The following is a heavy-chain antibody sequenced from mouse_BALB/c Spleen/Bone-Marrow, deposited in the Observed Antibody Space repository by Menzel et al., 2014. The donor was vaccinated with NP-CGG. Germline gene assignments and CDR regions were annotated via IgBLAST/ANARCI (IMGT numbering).Heavy chain of an antibody. D-gene: IGHD4-1*01. J-gene: IGHJ2*01. CDR3: ARWGGTPYFDY. V-gene: IGHV1-14*01. CDR1: GYTFTSYL. Sequence: VQLKESGPELVKPGASAKMSCKASGYTFTSYLIHWVKQKPGQGLEWIGYITPYNDDTKYNEKFKGKATLTSDKSSSTAYMEHSSLTSEDSAVYYCARWGGTPYFDYWGQGTTLTVSS. CDR2: ITPYNDDT.